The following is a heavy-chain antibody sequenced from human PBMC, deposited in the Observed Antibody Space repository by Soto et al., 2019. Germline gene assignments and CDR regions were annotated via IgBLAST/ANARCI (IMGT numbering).Heavy chain of an antibody. Sequence: PGGSLRLSCAASGFTFSSYAMSWVRQAPGKGLEWVSAISGSGGSTYYADSVKGRFTISRDNSKNTLYLQMNSLRAEDTAVYYCASSYYDFWSGYYASEFFDYYGMDVWGQGTTVTVSS. CDR3: ASSYYDFWSGYYASEFFDYYGMDV. J-gene: IGHJ6*02. CDR1: GFTFSSYA. CDR2: ISGSGGST. D-gene: IGHD3-3*01. V-gene: IGHV3-23*01.